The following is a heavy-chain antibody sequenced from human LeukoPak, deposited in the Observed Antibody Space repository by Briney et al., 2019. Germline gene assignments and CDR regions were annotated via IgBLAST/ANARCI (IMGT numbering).Heavy chain of an antibody. Sequence: SETLSLTCTVSGGSISSSSYHWGWIRLPPGKGLEWIGNIYYSGSTFYNPSLKSRVTMSVDTSKNQFSLKLSSVTAADTAVYYCARLPTGFPNWFDPWGQETLVTVSS. D-gene: IGHD2-8*02. CDR1: GGSISSSSYH. CDR3: ARLPTGFPNWFDP. CDR2: IYYSGST. J-gene: IGHJ5*02. V-gene: IGHV4-39*01.